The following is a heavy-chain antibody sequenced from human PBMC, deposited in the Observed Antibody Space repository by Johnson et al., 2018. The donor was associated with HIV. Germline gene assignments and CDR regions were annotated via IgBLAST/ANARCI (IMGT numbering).Heavy chain of an antibody. CDR1: GFSFDDYG. D-gene: IGHD7-27*01. J-gene: IGHJ3*02. Sequence: EVQVVESGGGVVRPGGSLRLSCEGSGFSFDDYGMSWVRQRPGKGLDWVSGFNWNGGSTGYADSVKGRFSISRDNVKNSLYLQMNTLRVEDTALYYCARDPSTHYSRLTGDFGAFDIWGQGTLVFVSS. CDR3: ARDPSTHYSRLTGDFGAFDI. CDR2: FNWNGGST. V-gene: IGHV3-20*04.